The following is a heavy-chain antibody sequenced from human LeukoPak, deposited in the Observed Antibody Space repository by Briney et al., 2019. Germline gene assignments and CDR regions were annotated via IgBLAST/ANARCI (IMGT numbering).Heavy chain of an antibody. CDR2: ISSSGSTI. Sequence: GGSLRLSCAASGFTFSSYEMNWVRQAPGKGLEWVSYISSSGSTIYYADSVKGRFTISRDNAKNSLSLQMNSLRAEDTAVYYCARPLMYYYGSETYFWFDPWGQGTLVTVSS. D-gene: IGHD3-10*01. CDR3: ARPLMYYYGSETYFWFDP. CDR1: GFTFSSYE. J-gene: IGHJ5*02. V-gene: IGHV3-48*03.